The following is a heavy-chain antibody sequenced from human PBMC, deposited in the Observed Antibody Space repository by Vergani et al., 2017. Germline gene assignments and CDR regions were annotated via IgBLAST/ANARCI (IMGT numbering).Heavy chain of an antibody. Sequence: EVQLLESGGGLVQPGGSLRLSCAASGFTFSSYAMSWVRQVPGKGLEWVSYIGASGDAKYYSDSVKGRFAISRDNAENSLYLQLSSLRPEDTAVYYCAREEVGQWLNYFDFWGQGTLVTVSS. CDR3: AREEVGQWLNYFDF. CDR1: GFTFSSYA. J-gene: IGHJ4*02. D-gene: IGHD6-19*01. V-gene: IGHV3-48*01. CDR2: IGASGDAK.